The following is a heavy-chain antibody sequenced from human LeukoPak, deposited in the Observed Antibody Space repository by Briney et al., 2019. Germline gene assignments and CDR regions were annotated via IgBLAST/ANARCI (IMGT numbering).Heavy chain of an antibody. J-gene: IGHJ6*04. CDR3: ARDTAMVHRMDV. CDR2: IKQDGSEK. Sequence: GESLRLSCAASGFTFSIYWMSWVRQLPGKGVEWVANIKQDGSEKYYVDSVKGRFTISRDNAKNSLYLQMNSLRAEDTAVYYCARDTAMVHRMDVWGKGTTVTVSS. D-gene: IGHD5-18*01. V-gene: IGHV3-7*01. CDR1: GFTFSIYW.